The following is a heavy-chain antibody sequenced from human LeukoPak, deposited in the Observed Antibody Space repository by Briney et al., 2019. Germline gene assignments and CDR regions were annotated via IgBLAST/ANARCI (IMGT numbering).Heavy chain of an antibody. V-gene: IGHV4-59*01. Sequence: PPETLSLTCTVSGASISSYYWSWIRQPPGKGLEWIGYIFYSGSTLYNPSLQSRVTISVDTSKNQFSLKLTSVTAADTAVYYCASGPYPAAGTDHQFDYWGQGTLVTVSS. CDR3: ASGPYPAAGTDHQFDY. J-gene: IGHJ4*02. CDR1: GASISSYY. CDR2: IFYSGST. D-gene: IGHD6-13*01.